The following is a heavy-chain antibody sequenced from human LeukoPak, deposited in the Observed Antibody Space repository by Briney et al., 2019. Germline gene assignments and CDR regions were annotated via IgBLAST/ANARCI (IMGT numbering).Heavy chain of an antibody. V-gene: IGHV3-64*01. Sequence: QAGRSLRLSCAASGFTFSRHAMHWVRQAPGKGLEYVSVISSNGGSTYYGNSVKGRFTSSRDNSKNTLYLQMGSLRTEDMAVYYCAREAVGAAIDYWGQGTLVTVSS. CDR2: ISSNGGST. J-gene: IGHJ4*02. CDR3: AREAVGAAIDY. CDR1: GFTFSRHA. D-gene: IGHD1-26*01.